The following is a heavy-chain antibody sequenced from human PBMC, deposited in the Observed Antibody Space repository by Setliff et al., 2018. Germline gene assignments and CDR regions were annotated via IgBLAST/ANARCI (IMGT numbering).Heavy chain of an antibody. CDR1: GGMSGTYS. CDR3: ARDGAYCSGGSCYSFDY. V-gene: IGHV1-69*13. J-gene: IGHJ4*02. D-gene: IGHD2-15*01. CDR2: IIPIFGTP. Sequence: SVKVSCKASGGMSGTYSISWVRQAPGQGLEWIGAIIPIFGTPNYAQNFQDRVTITADVSTTTVFMEMSSLRSDDTAVYYCARDGAYCSGGSCYSFDYWGPGTPVTVS.